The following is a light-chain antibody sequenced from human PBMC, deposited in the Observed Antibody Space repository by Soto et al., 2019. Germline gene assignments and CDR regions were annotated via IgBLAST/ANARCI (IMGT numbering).Light chain of an antibody. CDR1: QSVSSY. J-gene: IGKJ2*01. CDR2: DAS. V-gene: IGKV3-11*01. CDR3: QQRNNRPYT. Sequence: EIVLTQSPATLSLSPGERATLSCRASQSVSSYLAWYQQTPGQAPRLLIYDASNRATGIPARFSGSGSGTDFTLTISSLEPEEFAVYYCQQRNNRPYTFGQGTKLEIK.